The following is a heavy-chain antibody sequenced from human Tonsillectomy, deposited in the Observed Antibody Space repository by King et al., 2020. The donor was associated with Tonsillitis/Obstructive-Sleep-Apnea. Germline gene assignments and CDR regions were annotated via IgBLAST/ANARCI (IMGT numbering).Heavy chain of an antibody. D-gene: IGHD1-1*01. CDR2: MNSDGSDT. Sequence: VQLVESGGGLVQPGGSLRLSCAASGFTLSSYWMHWVRQAPGKGPLWVSRMNSDGSDTRYAESVEGRFTISRDNAKNTEYLEMNSLRVDDTAVYYCVSDVLERRNYWGQGTLVTVSS. CDR1: GFTLSSYW. CDR3: VSDVLERRNY. J-gene: IGHJ4*02. V-gene: IGHV3-74*01.